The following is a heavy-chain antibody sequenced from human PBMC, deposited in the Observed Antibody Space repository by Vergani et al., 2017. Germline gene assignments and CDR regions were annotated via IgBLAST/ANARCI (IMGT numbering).Heavy chain of an antibody. D-gene: IGHD3-10*01. CDR2: INLSGST. Sequence: QVQLQQWGAGLLKPSETLSLTCAVYGGSFSSYYWSWIRQPPGKGLEWIGEINLSGSTNYNPSLKSRVTISVDTSKNQFSLKLSSVTAADTAVYYCARAGITMIRGGTTGYFDLWGRGTLVTVSS. V-gene: IGHV4-34*01. J-gene: IGHJ2*01. CDR3: ARAGITMIRGGTTGYFDL. CDR1: GGSFSSYY.